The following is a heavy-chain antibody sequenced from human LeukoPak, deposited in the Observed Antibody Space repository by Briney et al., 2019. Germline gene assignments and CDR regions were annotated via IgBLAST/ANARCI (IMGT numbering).Heavy chain of an antibody. D-gene: IGHD1-26*01. CDR2: INPNSGGT. CDR1: GYTFTGYY. CDR3: ARVLNSGSYFIDY. J-gene: IGHJ4*02. V-gene: IGHV1-2*04. Sequence: ASVKVSCKASGYTFTGYYMHWVRQAPGQGLEWMGWINPNSGGTNYAQKFQGWVTMTRDTSISTAYMELSRLRSDDTAVYYCARVLNSGSYFIDYWGQGTLVTASS.